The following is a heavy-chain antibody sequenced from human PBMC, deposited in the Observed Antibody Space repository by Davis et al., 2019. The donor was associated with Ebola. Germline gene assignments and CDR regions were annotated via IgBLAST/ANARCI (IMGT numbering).Heavy chain of an antibody. V-gene: IGHV4-31*03. J-gene: IGHJ5*02. CDR2: IYYSGST. CDR3: ARGVSLMVYAPDWFDP. D-gene: IGHD2-8*01. CDR1: GGSISSGGYY. Sequence: MPSETLSLTCTVSGGSISSGGYYWSWIRQHPGKGLEWIGYIYYSGSTYYNPSLKSRVTISVDTSKNQFSLKLNSVTAADTAVYYCARGVSLMVYAPDWFDPWGQGTLVTVSS.